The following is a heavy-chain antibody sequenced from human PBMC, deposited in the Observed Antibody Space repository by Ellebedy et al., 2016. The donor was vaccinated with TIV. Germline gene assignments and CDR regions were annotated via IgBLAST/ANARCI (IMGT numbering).Heavy chain of an antibody. CDR1: GFTFGTFG. J-gene: IGHJ4*02. Sequence: GESLKISCETSGFTFGTFGMNWVRQAPGKGLEWVSSISGSGLSAYYADSVKGRFPISRDTSKNTLYLQMHSLSGEDTAIYYCAKDLHPFTTTRRRTFAYWGQGALVTVSS. V-gene: IGHV3-23*01. D-gene: IGHD1-14*01. CDR2: ISGSGLSA. CDR3: AKDLHPFTTTRRRTFAY.